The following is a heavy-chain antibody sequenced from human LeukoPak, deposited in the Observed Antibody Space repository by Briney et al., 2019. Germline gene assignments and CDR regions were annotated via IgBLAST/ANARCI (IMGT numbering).Heavy chain of an antibody. D-gene: IGHD2-15*01. CDR1: GGSISSYY. CDR2: IYYSGYT. Sequence: SETQSLTCTVSGGSISSYYWSWIRQPPGKGLEYIGYIYYSGYTNYNPSLKSRVTISVDTSKNQFSLKLSSVTAADTAVYYCARSVEGYCRGGSCYYYSYYMDVWGKGTTVTVSS. V-gene: IGHV4-59*01. CDR3: ARSVEGYCRGGSCYYYSYYMDV. J-gene: IGHJ6*03.